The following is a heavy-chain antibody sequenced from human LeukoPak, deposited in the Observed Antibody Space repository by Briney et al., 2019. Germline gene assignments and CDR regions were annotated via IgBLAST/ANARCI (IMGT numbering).Heavy chain of an antibody. CDR2: TYYRSKWYN. V-gene: IGHV6-1*01. J-gene: IGHJ4*02. CDR1: GDSVSSNSAA. Sequence: SQTLSLTCAISGDSVSSNSAAWNWVRQSPSRGLEWLGRTYYRSKWYNDYAVPVKSRMTINPVTSKNQFSLQLNSVTPEDTAVYYCARGNQDTYGSFDYWGQGTLVTVSS. D-gene: IGHD5-18*01. CDR3: ARGNQDTYGSFDY.